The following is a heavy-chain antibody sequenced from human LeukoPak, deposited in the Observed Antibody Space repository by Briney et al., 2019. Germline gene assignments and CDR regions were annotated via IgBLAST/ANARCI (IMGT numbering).Heavy chain of an antibody. D-gene: IGHD4-17*01. CDR3: ARTLSPLPSSPTVTTGFDY. CDR1: GFTFSTYW. V-gene: IGHV3-7*01. CDR2: IKQDGSEK. Sequence: GGSLRLSCAASGFTFSTYWMTWVRQAPGKGLEWVANIKQDGSEKYFVDSVKGRFSISRDNAKNSLYLQMNSLRAEDTAVYYCARTLSPLPSSPTVTTGFDYWGQGTLVTVSS. J-gene: IGHJ4*02.